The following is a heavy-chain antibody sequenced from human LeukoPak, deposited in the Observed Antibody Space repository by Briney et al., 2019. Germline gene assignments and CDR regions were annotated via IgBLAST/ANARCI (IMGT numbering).Heavy chain of an antibody. CDR2: ISYDGSNK. CDR1: GFTFSSYA. D-gene: IGHD3-22*01. CDR3: ARGEHEYYDSSGYPRSN. Sequence: GGSLRLSCAASGFTFSSYAMHGVRQAPGKGLEWVAVISYDGSNKYYADSVKGRFTISRDNSKNTLYLQMNSLKAEDTAVYYCARGEHEYYDSSGYPRSNWGQGTLVTVST. V-gene: IGHV3-30-3*01. J-gene: IGHJ4*02.